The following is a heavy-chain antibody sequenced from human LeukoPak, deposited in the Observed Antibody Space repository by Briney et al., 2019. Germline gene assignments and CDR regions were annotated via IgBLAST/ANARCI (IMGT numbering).Heavy chain of an antibody. V-gene: IGHV1-69*13. J-gene: IGHJ6*02. CDR1: GYTFTSYA. CDR3: ARDRHFDWLASNPYYYGMDV. D-gene: IGHD3-9*01. CDR2: IIPIFGTA. Sequence: ASVKVSCKASGYTFTSYAISWARQAPGQGLEWMGGIIPIFGTANYAQKFQGRVTITADESTSTAYMELSSLRSEDTAVYYCARDRHFDWLASNPYYYGMDVWGQGTTVTVSS.